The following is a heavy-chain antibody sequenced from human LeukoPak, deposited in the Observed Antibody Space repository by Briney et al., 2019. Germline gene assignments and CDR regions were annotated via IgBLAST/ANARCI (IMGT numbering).Heavy chain of an antibody. V-gene: IGHV3-30*03. CDR3: VYCSRGDCFSMVRGWKY. CDR2: ISYDETTI. J-gene: IGHJ4*02. D-gene: IGHD2-15*01. CDR1: GFTVSSNY. Sequence: GGSLRLSCAASGFTVSSNYMSWVRQAPGKGPEWVAVISYDETTILYADSVKGRFTISRDNSKNTLFLDMNSLRVEDSAVYYCVYCSRGDCFSMVRGWKYWGQGTLVTVSS.